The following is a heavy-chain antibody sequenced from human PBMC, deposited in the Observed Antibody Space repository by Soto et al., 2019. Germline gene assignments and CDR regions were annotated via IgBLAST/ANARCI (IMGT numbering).Heavy chain of an antibody. J-gene: IGHJ6*02. V-gene: IGHV1-58*02. Sequence: SAKVSCKGSGFDIGSFGIQFLRRTRGRGLEWMGWIVVESGSTNYARHFQGRVAFSRDMSSTTAYMDLYDLKSDDTAVYFCSADHHHMAIGWPGWGQGTTVTVS. CDR3: SADHHHMAIGWPG. CDR2: IVVESGST. CDR1: GFDIGSFG. D-gene: IGHD2-21*01.